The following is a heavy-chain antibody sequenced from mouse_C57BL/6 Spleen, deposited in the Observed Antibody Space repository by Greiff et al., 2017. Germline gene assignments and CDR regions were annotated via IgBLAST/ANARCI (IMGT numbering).Heavy chain of an antibody. J-gene: IGHJ3*01. CDR3: ARPHYYGSSYGFAY. D-gene: IGHD1-1*01. CDR2: ISSGGSTI. Sequence: EVKLMEPGGGFVKPGGSLKLSCAASGFTFSDYGMHWVRQAPEQGLEWVAYISSGGSTIYYADTVKGRFTISRDNAKNTLFLQMTSLRSEDTAMYYCARPHYYGSSYGFAYWGQGTLVTVSA. CDR1: GFTFSDYG. V-gene: IGHV5-17*01.